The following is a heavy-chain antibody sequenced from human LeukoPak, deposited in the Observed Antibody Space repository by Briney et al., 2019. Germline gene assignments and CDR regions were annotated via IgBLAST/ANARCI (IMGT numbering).Heavy chain of an antibody. D-gene: IGHD1-26*01. V-gene: IGHV5-51*01. CDR3: GMSGDRVPLQDDVFDV. CDR1: GYSFTSYC. CDR2: IYPGDSGP. J-gene: IGHJ3*01. Sequence: GESLQISCKVSGYSFTSYCIGWVRQMPGKGLEWMGIIYPGDSGPTYSPSFQGQVTISVDKSINTAYLQWSSLQASDTAMYYCGMSGDRVPLQDDVFDVWGQGTMVTVST.